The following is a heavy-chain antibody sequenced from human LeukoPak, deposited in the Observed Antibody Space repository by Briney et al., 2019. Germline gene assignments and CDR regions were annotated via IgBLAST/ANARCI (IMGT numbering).Heavy chain of an antibody. D-gene: IGHD3-22*01. V-gene: IGHV3-30*18. J-gene: IGHJ4*02. Sequence: GGSLRLSCAASGFTFSSYGMHWGRQAPGKGLEWVAVISYDGSNKYYADSVKGRFTISRDNSKNTLYLQMNSLRAEDTAVYYCAKDYYDSSGADYWGQGTLVTVSS. CDR1: GFTFSSYG. CDR2: ISYDGSNK. CDR3: AKDYYDSSGADY.